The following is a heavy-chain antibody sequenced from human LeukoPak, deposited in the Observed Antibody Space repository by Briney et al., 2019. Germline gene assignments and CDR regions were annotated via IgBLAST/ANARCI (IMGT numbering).Heavy chain of an antibody. CDR2: ISAYNGNT. D-gene: IGHD4-17*01. CDR1: GYTFTSYD. Sequence: ASVKVSCKASGYTFTSYDINWVRQAPGQGLEWMGWISAYNGNTNYAQKLQGRVTMTTDTSTSTAYMELRSLRSDDTAVYYCARDRDYGDYTPDLWGRGTLVTVSS. J-gene: IGHJ2*01. V-gene: IGHV1-18*01. CDR3: ARDRDYGDYTPDL.